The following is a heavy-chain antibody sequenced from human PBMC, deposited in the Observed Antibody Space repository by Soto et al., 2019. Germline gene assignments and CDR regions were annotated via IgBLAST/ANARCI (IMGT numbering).Heavy chain of an antibody. J-gene: IGHJ4*02. CDR3: ANSKGRYSYVVDY. CDR2: MSYDGSNK. D-gene: IGHD5-18*01. V-gene: IGHV3-30*18. CDR1: GFTFSNNG. Sequence: VQLVESGGGVVQPGRSLRLSCAASGFTFSNNGMHWVRQAPGQGLEGVAVMSYDGSNKDYADSVKGRFTISRDNSKNALYLQMNSLRAEDTAVYYCANSKGRYSYVVDYWGQGTLVTVSS.